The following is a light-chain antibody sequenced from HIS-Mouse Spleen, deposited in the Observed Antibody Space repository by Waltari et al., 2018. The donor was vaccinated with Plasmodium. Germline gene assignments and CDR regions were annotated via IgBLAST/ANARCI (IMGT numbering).Light chain of an antibody. CDR1: QRVSRSY. CDR2: GAS. J-gene: IGKJ3*01. CDR3: QQYGSSFT. V-gene: IGKV3-20*01. Sequence: EIVLTQSPGTLSLSPGERTTLSCRASQRVSRSYLALYQQKPGQAPRLHIYGASSRATGIPDRFSGSGSGTDFTLTISRLEPEDFAVYYCQQYGSSFTFGPGTKVDIK.